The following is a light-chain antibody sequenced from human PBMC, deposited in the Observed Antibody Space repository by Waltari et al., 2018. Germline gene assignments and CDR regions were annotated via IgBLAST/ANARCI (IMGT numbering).Light chain of an antibody. V-gene: IGLV3-25*03. CDR2: KDS. J-gene: IGLJ1*01. CDR1: TLPRKP. CDR3: QSADSDGTFV. Sequence: SSELTQPPSVSVSPGQTARITCSGDTLPRKPASWYQQKPGQAPVLVMYKDSERPSGIPDRFSGSSSGTTVTLTISGVQPEDEGDYYCQSADSDGTFVFGGGTTVSVL.